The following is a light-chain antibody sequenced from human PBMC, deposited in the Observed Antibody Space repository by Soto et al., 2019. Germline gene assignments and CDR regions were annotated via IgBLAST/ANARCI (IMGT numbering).Light chain of an antibody. J-gene: IGLJ2*01. Sequence: QSALTQPASVSGSPGQSITISCTGTSSDVGGYNYVSWYQQHPGKAPNLMIYEVSNRPSGVSHRFSGSKSGNTASLTISGLQADDEADYYCSSYTSSSTLVFGGGTKLTVL. CDR1: SSDVGGYNY. CDR3: SSYTSSSTLV. V-gene: IGLV2-14*01. CDR2: EVS.